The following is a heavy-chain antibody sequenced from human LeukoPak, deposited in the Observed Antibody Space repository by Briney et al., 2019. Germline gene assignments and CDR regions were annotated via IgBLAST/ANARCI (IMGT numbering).Heavy chain of an antibody. V-gene: IGHV1-2*04. Sequence: ASVKVSCKASGYTFTSYAMNWVRQAPGQGLEWMGWINPNSGGTNYAQKFQGWVTMTRDTSISTAYMELSRLRSDDTAVYYCARGLSGDYPYYYYGMDVWGQGTTVTVSS. CDR2: INPNSGGT. D-gene: IGHD4-17*01. J-gene: IGHJ6*02. CDR3: ARGLSGDYPYYYYGMDV. CDR1: GYTFTSYA.